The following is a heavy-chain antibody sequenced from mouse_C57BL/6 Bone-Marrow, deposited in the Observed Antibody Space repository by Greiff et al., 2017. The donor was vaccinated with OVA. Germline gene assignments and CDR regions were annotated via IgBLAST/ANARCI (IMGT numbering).Heavy chain of an antibody. Sequence: VKVVESGAELARPGASVKLSCKASGYTFTSYGISWVKQRTGQGLEWIGEIYPRSGNTYYNEKFKGKATLTADKSSSTAYMELRSLTSEDSAVYCCARCYYGAMDYWGQGTSVTVSS. V-gene: IGHV1-81*01. CDR2: IYPRSGNT. D-gene: IGHD1-1*01. CDR3: ARCYYGAMDY. CDR1: GYTFTSYG. J-gene: IGHJ4*01.